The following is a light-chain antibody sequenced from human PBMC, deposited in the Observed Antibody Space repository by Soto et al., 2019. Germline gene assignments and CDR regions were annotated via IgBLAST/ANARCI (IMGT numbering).Light chain of an antibody. CDR1: QSISNW. CDR3: QQYHRYPYS. J-gene: IGKJ2*01. Sequence: DIQMSQSPSTLSPSVGDRVTISCRASQSISNWLAWYQQKPGEAPKLLIYRASNLQSGVPSRFSGSGSGTECTLTISSLQTDDFATYYCQQYHRYPYSFGPGTKLEI. CDR2: RAS. V-gene: IGKV1-5*03.